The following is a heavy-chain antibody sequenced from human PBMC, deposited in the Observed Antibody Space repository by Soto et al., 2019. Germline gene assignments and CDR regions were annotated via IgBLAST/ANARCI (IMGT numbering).Heavy chain of an antibody. Sequence: SETLSLTCTVSGDSVNSGSYYWSWIRQPPGKGLEWIGYIYHFGSTNYNPSLKSRVTISIDTSKRQFSLKLTSVTAADTAVYYCARVGTQDNYWGQGTLVTVSS. D-gene: IGHD3-10*01. CDR2: IYHFGST. CDR3: ARVGTQDNY. V-gene: IGHV4-61*01. J-gene: IGHJ4*02. CDR1: GDSVNSGSYY.